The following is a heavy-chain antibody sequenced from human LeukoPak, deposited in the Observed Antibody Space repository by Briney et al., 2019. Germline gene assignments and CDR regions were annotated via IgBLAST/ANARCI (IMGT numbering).Heavy chain of an antibody. D-gene: IGHD6-19*01. Sequence: ESGPTLVNPTQTLTLTCTFSGFSLSTSGVCVSWIRHPPGKALEWLARIDWDDDKYYITSLKTRLTISKDTSKNQVVLTMTNMDPVDTATYYCARTIDPGIAVAGTSCGMDVWGQGTTVAVSS. CDR2: IDWDDDK. V-gene: IGHV2-70*11. CDR1: GFSLSTSGVC. J-gene: IGHJ6*02. CDR3: ARTIDPGIAVAGTSCGMDV.